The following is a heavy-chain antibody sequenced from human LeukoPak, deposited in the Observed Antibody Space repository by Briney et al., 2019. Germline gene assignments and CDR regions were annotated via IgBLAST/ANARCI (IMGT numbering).Heavy chain of an antibody. V-gene: IGHV3-30*02. D-gene: IGHD1-14*01. CDR3: AKLGMTPPDGAFDI. Sequence: GGTLRLSCAASGFTFGSYGMHWVRQAPGKGLEWVTFIRSDGSNKYYADSVKGRFTISRDNSKNTLYLQMNSLRAEDTAVYYCAKLGMTPPDGAFDIWGQGTMVTVSS. J-gene: IGHJ3*02. CDR1: GFTFGSYG. CDR2: IRSDGSNK.